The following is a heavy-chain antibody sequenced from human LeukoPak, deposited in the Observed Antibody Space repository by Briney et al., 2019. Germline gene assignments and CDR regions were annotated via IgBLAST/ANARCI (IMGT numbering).Heavy chain of an antibody. CDR1: GYTFTSYD. V-gene: IGHV1-8*01. CDR2: MNPNSGNT. J-gene: IGHJ5*02. D-gene: IGHD2-15*01. Sequence: EASVKVSCKASGYTFTSYDINWVRQATGQGLGWMGWMNPNSGNTGYAQKFQGRVTMTRNTSISTAYMELSSLRSEDTAVYYCARGYCSGGSCYSVYNWFDPWGQGTLVTVSS. CDR3: ARGYCSGGSCYSVYNWFDP.